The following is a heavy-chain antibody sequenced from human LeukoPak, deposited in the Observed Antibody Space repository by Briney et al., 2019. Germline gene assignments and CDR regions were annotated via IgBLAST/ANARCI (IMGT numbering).Heavy chain of an antibody. CDR3: ARADVLRYFDWLDSGYYFDY. CDR1: GGSLSCYY. D-gene: IGHD3-9*01. V-gene: IGHV4-59*01. Sequence: PSETLSLTCTVSGGSLSCYYWSWIRQPPGKGLEWIGYIYFNGSTNYNPSLKSRVTISVDTSKNQFSLKLSSVTAADTAVYYCARADVLRYFDWLDSGYYFDYWGQGTLVTVSS. CDR2: IYFNGST. J-gene: IGHJ4*02.